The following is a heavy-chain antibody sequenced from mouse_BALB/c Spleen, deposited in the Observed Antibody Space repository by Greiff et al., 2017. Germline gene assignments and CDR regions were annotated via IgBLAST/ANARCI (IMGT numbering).Heavy chain of an antibody. CDR1: GDSFTSGY. D-gene: IGHD1-1*01. CDR2: ISYSGST. J-gene: IGHJ3*01. V-gene: IGHV3-8*02. Sequence: VQLKESGPSLVKPSQTLSLTCSVTGDSFTSGYWNWIRKFPGNKLEYMGYISYSGSTYYNPSLKSRISITRDTSTNQYYLLLNTVTTEDTATYYCASCYYYGSSPFAYWGQGTLVTVSA. CDR3: ASCYYYGSSPFAY.